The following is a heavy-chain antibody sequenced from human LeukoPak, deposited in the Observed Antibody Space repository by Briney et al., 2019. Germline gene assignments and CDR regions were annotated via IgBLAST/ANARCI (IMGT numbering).Heavy chain of an antibody. CDR2: IHHGGST. CDR1: GGSFNDYY. Sequence: PSETLSLTCAVYGGSFNDYYWSWIRQSPGTGLEWIGEIHHGGSTNYNSSLESRVTMSIDTSNNQFSLKLTSVTAADTAVYYCARLKAGSDAFDIWGQGTMVTVSS. D-gene: IGHD3-10*01. J-gene: IGHJ3*02. CDR3: ARLKAGSDAFDI. V-gene: IGHV4-34*01.